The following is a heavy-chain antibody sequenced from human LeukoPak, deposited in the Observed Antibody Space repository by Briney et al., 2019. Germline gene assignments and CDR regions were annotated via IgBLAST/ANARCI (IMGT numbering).Heavy chain of an antibody. CDR1: GFTFSSYA. D-gene: IGHD3-3*01. CDR2: ISGSGGST. Sequence: GGSLRLSCAASGFTFSSYAMSWVRQAPGKGLEWVSAISGSGGSTYYADSVKGRFTISRDNSKNTLYLQMNSLRAEDTAVYYCAKSPIFGVAIILDYWGQGTLVTVSS. CDR3: AKSPIFGVAIILDY. V-gene: IGHV3-23*01. J-gene: IGHJ4*02.